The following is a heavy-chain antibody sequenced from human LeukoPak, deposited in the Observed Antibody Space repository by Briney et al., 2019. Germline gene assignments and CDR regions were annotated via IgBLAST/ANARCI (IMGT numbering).Heavy chain of an antibody. CDR2: IYYSGST. V-gene: IGHV4-59*01. Sequence: SETLSLTCTVSGGSISSYYWSWIRQPPGKGLEWIGYIYYSGSTNYNPSLKSRVAISVDTSKNQFSLKLSSVTAADTAVYYCARHTRIAAAGKDWFAPWGQGTLVTVSS. CDR1: GGSISSYY. J-gene: IGHJ5*02. CDR3: ARHTRIAAAGKDWFAP. D-gene: IGHD6-13*01.